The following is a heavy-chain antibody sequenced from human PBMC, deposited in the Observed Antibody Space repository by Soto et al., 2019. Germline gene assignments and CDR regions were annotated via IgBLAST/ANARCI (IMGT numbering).Heavy chain of an antibody. Sequence: EVQLVETGGGLIQPGGSLRLSCAASGFTVSSNYMSWVRQAPGQGLEWVSVIYSGGSTYYADSVKGRFTISRDNSKNTLYLQMNSLRAEDTAVYYCARELMGVDTAMVSYFDYWGQGTLVTVSS. CDR1: GFTVSSNY. CDR3: ARELMGVDTAMVSYFDY. V-gene: IGHV3-53*02. CDR2: IYSGGST. J-gene: IGHJ4*02. D-gene: IGHD5-18*01.